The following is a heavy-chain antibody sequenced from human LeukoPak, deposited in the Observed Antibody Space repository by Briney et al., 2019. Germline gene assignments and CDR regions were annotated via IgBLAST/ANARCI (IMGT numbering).Heavy chain of an antibody. CDR3: ARDSNPASWVTDAFDI. J-gene: IGHJ3*02. CDR1: GFTFSSYS. CDR2: ISISWTYI. Sequence: GGSLRLSCAASGFTFSSYSMNWVRQAPGKGLEWVSSISISWTYIYYVDSVKGRFTISRDNARNSLYLQMNSLRAEDTAVYYCARDSNPASWVTDAFDIWGQGTMVTVSS. V-gene: IGHV3-21*01. D-gene: IGHD2-2*01.